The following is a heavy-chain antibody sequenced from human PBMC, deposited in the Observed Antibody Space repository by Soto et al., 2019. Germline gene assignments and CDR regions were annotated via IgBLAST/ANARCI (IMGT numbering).Heavy chain of an antibody. CDR3: AKDEKVKRTGYYMDV. Sequence: PGGSMRVSCAAAGVTFSSYAMSWVRQDPGKGLEWVSAISGSGGSTYYADSVKGRFTISRDNSKNTLYLQMNSLRAEDTAVYYCAKDEKVKRTGYYMDVWGKGTTVTVSS. J-gene: IGHJ6*03. CDR2: ISGSGGST. D-gene: IGHD1-1*01. V-gene: IGHV3-23*01. CDR1: GVTFSSYA.